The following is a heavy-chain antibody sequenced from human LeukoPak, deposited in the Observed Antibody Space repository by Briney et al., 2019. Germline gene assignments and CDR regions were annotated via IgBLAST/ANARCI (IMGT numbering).Heavy chain of an antibody. Sequence: PSETLSLTCTVSGGSISSYYWSWIRQPPGKGLEWIGNIYYSGSTNYNPSLKSRVTISVDTSKNQFSLKLSSVTAADTAVYYCARPELLWFGESYYYGMDVWGQGTTVTVSS. J-gene: IGHJ6*02. D-gene: IGHD3-10*01. CDR3: ARPELLWFGESYYYGMDV. V-gene: IGHV4-59*01. CDR2: IYYSGST. CDR1: GGSISSYY.